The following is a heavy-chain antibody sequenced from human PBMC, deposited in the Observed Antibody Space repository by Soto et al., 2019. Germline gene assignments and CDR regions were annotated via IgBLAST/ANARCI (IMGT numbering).Heavy chain of an antibody. CDR1: GYTFTSYG. V-gene: IGHV1-18*01. D-gene: IGHD3-10*01. J-gene: IGHJ4*02. CDR3: ARDLRGSGSYYGGEIDY. Sequence: ASVKVSCKASGYTFTSYGISWVRQAPGQGLEWMGWISAYNGNTNYAQKLQGRVTMTTDTSTSTAYMELRSLRSDDTAVYYCARDLRGSGSYYGGEIDYWGQGTLVTVSS. CDR2: ISAYNGNT.